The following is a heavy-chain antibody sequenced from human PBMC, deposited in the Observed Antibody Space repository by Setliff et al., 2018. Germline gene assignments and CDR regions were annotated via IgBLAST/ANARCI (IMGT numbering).Heavy chain of an antibody. CDR1: GYTFTSYG. D-gene: IGHD2-15*01. CDR2: ISAYNGNT. Sequence: GASVKVSCKASGYTFTSYGISWVRQAPGQGLEWMGWISAYNGNTNYAQKLQGRVTMTTDTSTSTAYMELRSLRSDDTAVYYRARDLVGYCSGGSCYDWDYWGQGTLVTVSS. CDR3: ARDLVGYCSGGSCYDWDY. J-gene: IGHJ4*02. V-gene: IGHV1-18*01.